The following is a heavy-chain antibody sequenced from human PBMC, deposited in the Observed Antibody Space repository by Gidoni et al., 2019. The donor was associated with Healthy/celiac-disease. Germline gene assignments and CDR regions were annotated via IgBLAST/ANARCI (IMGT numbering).Heavy chain of an antibody. CDR2: IRGSGGST. Sequence: EVQLLESGGGLVPPGGSLSLPCAASAFTFLSYALGWVRQAPGKGLEWVSAIRGSGGSTYYADSVKGRFTISRDNSKNTLYLQMNSLRAEDTAVYYCAKAAKDIVVVVAADLFDYWGQGTLVTVSS. CDR3: AKAAKDIVVVVAADLFDY. D-gene: IGHD2-15*01. V-gene: IGHV3-23*01. CDR1: AFTFLSYA. J-gene: IGHJ4*02.